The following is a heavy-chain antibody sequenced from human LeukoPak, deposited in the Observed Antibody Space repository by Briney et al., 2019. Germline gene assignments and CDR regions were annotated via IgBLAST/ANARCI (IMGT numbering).Heavy chain of an antibody. J-gene: IGHJ4*02. CDR2: INHSGST. D-gene: IGHD6-19*01. V-gene: IGHV4-34*01. Sequence: GSLRLSCAASGFTFSSYAMSWVRQAPGKGLEWIGEINHSGSTNYNPSLKSRVTISVDTSKNQFSLKLNSVTAADTAVYYCARPHSSAWPYDYWGQGTLVTVSS. CDR1: GFTFSSYA. CDR3: ARPHSSAWPYDY.